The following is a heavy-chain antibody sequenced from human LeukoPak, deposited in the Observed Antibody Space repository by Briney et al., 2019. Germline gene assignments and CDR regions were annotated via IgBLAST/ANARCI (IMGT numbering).Heavy chain of an antibody. Sequence: GGSLRLSCAASGFIFEDYAMHWVRQAPGKGLEWVSGISWHSSNIAYADSVKGRFTISRDNAKNSLYLQMNSLRAEDTALYYCAKDVYGDYINNAMDVWGQGTTVTVSS. D-gene: IGHD4-17*01. CDR3: AKDVYGDYINNAMDV. J-gene: IGHJ6*02. CDR1: GFIFEDYA. V-gene: IGHV3-9*01. CDR2: ISWHSSNI.